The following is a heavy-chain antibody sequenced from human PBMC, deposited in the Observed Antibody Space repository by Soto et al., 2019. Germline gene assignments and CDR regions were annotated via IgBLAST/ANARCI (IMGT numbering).Heavy chain of an antibody. Sequence: SGPTLVNPTRTLTLTCTVSGFSLSVTGMRVTWIRQPPGKALEWLARIDWEDTKLYSTSLKTRLSISKDTSKNQVVLTMTNMDPADTATYYCARDFYGMHVWGPGTTVIVSS. V-gene: IGHV2-70*04. CDR3: ARDFYGMHV. CDR2: IDWEDTK. J-gene: IGHJ6*02. CDR1: GFSLSVTGMR.